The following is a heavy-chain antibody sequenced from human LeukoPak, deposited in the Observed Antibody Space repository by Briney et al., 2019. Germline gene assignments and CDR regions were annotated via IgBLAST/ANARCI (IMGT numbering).Heavy chain of an antibody. J-gene: IGHJ4*02. CDR1: GYTFTSYG. Sequence: ASVKVSCKASGYTFTSYGISWVRQAPGQGLEWMGWICAYNGNTNYAQKLQGRVTMTTDTSTSTAYMELRSLRSDDTAVYYCARDPRTMVRGVYFDYWGQGTLVTVSS. V-gene: IGHV1-18*04. CDR3: ARDPRTMVRGVYFDY. CDR2: ICAYNGNT. D-gene: IGHD3-10*01.